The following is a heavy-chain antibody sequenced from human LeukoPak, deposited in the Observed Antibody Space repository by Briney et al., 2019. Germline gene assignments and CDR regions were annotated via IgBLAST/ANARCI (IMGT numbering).Heavy chain of an antibody. Sequence: ASVKVSCKASGYTFTSYGISWVRQAPGQGLEWMGWISAYNGNTNYAQKLQGRATMTTDTSTSTAYMELRSLRSDDTAVYYCARVGGSSWYVDYFDYWGQGTLVTVSS. CDR2: ISAYNGNT. V-gene: IGHV1-18*01. CDR1: GYTFTSYG. CDR3: ARVGGSSWYVDYFDY. J-gene: IGHJ4*02. D-gene: IGHD6-13*01.